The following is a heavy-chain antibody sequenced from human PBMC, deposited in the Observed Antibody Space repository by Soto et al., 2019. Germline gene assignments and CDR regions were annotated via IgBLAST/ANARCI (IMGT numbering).Heavy chain of an antibody. J-gene: IGHJ5*02. D-gene: IGHD6-13*01. CDR1: GGTFSSYA. Sequence: ASVPVSCKAYGGTFSSYAISWVRQAPGQGLEWMGGIIPIFGTANYAQKFQGRVTITADKSTSTAYRELSSLRSEDTAVYYCAASIAAAGTLVFVDPWGQRTLVTFSS. CDR2: IIPIFGTA. CDR3: AASIAAAGTLVFVDP. V-gene: IGHV1-69*06.